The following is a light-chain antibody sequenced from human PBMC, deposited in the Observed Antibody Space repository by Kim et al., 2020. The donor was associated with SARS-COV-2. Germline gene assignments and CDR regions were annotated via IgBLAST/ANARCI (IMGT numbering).Light chain of an antibody. V-gene: IGKV1-5*03. J-gene: IGKJ1*01. CDR2: KAS. CDR3: QQYNSMWT. CDR1: QSIITS. Sequence: SASIEDRVTVTCRASQSIITSLAWYQQKPGKAPKLLIYKASTLGIGIPSRFSGSGSGTEFTLTISSLQPEDFATYYCQQYNSMWTFGQGTKVDIK.